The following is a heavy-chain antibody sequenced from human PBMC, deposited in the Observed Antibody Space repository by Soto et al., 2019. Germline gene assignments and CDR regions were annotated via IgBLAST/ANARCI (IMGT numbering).Heavy chain of an antibody. CDR3: CRSVEGGYYYYGFEV. CDR2: IRSKANGYAT. CDR1: GFDFSGSA. Sequence: QLVESGGGLVQPGGSLKLSCAASGFDFSGSAMHWVRQPSGKGLEWVGRIRSKANGYATAYGASVSGRLTISRDDSNNSTYLQLLGLQPVGTAVYSCCRSVEGGYYYYGFEVWEQGTAVIGSS. J-gene: IGHJ6*01. D-gene: IGHD3-16*01. V-gene: IGHV3-73*02.